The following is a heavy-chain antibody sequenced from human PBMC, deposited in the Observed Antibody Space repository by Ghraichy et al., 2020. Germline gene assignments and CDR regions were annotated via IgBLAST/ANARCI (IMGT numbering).Heavy chain of an antibody. V-gene: IGHV4-59*01. Sequence: SQTLSLTCSVSGDSISTYYWTWIRQPPGKGLEWIGYIYHTGHTNYNPSLKSRVTISVDTSKNQFSLNLNSVTAADTAVYYCARGPEQWYFFDYWGQGTLVTVSS. D-gene: IGHD6-19*01. CDR1: GDSISTYY. CDR3: ARGPEQWYFFDY. J-gene: IGHJ4*02. CDR2: IYHTGHT.